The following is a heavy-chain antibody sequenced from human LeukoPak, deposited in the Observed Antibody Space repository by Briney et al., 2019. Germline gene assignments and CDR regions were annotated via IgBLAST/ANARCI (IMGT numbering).Heavy chain of an antibody. CDR2: ISAYNGNT. Sequence: GASVKVSCKASGYTFTSYGISWVRQAPGQGLEWMGWISAYNGNTNYAQKLQGRVTMTTDTSTSTAYMELRSLRSDDTAVYYCARADSGSPLYYFDYWGQGTLVTVSS. D-gene: IGHD1-26*01. CDR3: ARADSGSPLYYFDY. J-gene: IGHJ4*02. V-gene: IGHV1-18*01. CDR1: GYTFTSYG.